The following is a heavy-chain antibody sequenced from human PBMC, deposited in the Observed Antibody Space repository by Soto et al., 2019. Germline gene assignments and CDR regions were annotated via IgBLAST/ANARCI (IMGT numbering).Heavy chain of an antibody. Sequence: ASVKVSCKASGYTFTSYGISWVRQAPGQGLEWMGWISAYNGNTNYAQKLQGRVTMTTDTSTSTAYMELRGLRSDDTAVYYCARGDYPLGYYYMDVWGKGTTVTVSS. J-gene: IGHJ6*03. D-gene: IGHD4-17*01. CDR3: ARGDYPLGYYYMDV. CDR2: ISAYNGNT. V-gene: IGHV1-18*01. CDR1: GYTFTSYG.